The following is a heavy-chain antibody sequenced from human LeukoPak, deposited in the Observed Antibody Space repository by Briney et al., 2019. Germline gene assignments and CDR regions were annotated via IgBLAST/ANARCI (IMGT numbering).Heavy chain of an antibody. Sequence: GGSLRLSCAASGFTFSSYAMSWVRQAPGKGLEWVSAISGSGGSTYYADSVKGRFTISRDNSKNTLYLQMHSLRAEDTAVYYCASPRSSSDYYYYGMDVWGQGTTVTVSS. J-gene: IGHJ6*02. V-gene: IGHV3-23*01. CDR3: ASPRSSSDYYYYGMDV. CDR2: ISGSGGST. D-gene: IGHD6-6*01. CDR1: GFTFSSYA.